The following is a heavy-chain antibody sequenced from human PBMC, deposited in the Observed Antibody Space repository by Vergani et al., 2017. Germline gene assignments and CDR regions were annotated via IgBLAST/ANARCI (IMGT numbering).Heavy chain of an antibody. Sequence: EVQLLESGGGLVQPGGSLRLSCAASGFTFSSYAMNWVRQAPGKGLEWVSYITSGGTIIYYAESVKGRFTISRDHAKNSLYLQMNSLRAEDTAVYYCARGGRDDFWSGYYTGGYYYGMDVWGQGTTVTVSS. CDR2: ITSGGTII. D-gene: IGHD3-3*01. CDR3: ARGGRDDFWSGYYTGGYYYGMDV. V-gene: IGHV3-48*03. CDR1: GFTFSSYA. J-gene: IGHJ6*02.